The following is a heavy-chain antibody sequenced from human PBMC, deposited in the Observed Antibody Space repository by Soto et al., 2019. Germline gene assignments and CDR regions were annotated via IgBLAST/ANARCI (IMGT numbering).Heavy chain of an antibody. J-gene: IGHJ6*02. Sequence: GGSLRLSCAASGFTFSSYAMHWVRQAPGKGLEWVAVISYDGSNKYYADSVKGRFTISRDNSKNTLYLQMNSLRAEDTAVYYCARDLLVSTGPPLQIVVVTAINYYYGMDVWGQGTTVTVSS. CDR1: GFTFSSYA. V-gene: IGHV3-30-3*01. CDR3: ARDLLVSTGPPLQIVVVTAINYYYGMDV. CDR2: ISYDGSNK. D-gene: IGHD2-21*02.